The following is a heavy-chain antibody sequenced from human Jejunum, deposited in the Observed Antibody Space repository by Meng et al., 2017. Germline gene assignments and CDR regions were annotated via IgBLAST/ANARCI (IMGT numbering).Heavy chain of an antibody. Sequence: SLKISCAASGFTFDEFAMHWVRQAPGKGLEWVSSISWNSGRTAYADSVKGRFTISRDNAKNSLSLQMNSLRAEDTALYYCAKEGPYVAYSFFLDSWGQGTLVTVSS. V-gene: IGHV3-9*01. CDR2: ISWNSGRT. CDR1: GFTFDEFA. D-gene: IGHD3-16*01. J-gene: IGHJ4*02. CDR3: AKEGPYVAYSFFLDS.